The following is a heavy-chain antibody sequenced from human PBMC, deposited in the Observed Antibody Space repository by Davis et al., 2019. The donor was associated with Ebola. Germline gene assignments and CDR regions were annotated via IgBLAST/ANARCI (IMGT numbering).Heavy chain of an antibody. CDR3: AGCESRYSYAVDY. CDR1: GGSISSYY. J-gene: IGHJ4*02. CDR2: IYYSGST. Sequence: SETLSLTCTVSGGSISSYYWSWIRQPPGKGLEWIGYIYYSGSTNYNPSLKSRVTISVDTSKNQFSLKLSSVTAADTAVYYCAGCESRYSYAVDYWGQGTLVTVSS. D-gene: IGHD5-18*01. V-gene: IGHV4-59*01.